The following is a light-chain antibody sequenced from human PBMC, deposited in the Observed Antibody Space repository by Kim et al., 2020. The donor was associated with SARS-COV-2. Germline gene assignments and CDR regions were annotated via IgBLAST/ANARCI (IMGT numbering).Light chain of an antibody. CDR3: QQYNTWPPYT. Sequence: EIVMTQSPATLSVSPGESVTLSCRASQIIDYHLAWYQQKPGRAPRLLIYDASTRATGIPGRFSGSGSGAEFTLTISGLQSEDFAVYYCQQYNTWPPYTFGQGTKLEI. CDR2: DAS. CDR1: QIIDYH. J-gene: IGKJ2*01. V-gene: IGKV3-15*01.